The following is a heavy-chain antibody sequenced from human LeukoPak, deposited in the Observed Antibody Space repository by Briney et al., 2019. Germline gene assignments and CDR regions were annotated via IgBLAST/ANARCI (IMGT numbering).Heavy chain of an antibody. CDR3: AKDSFSYNGVFDALDV. D-gene: IGHD2-8*01. Sequence: GGSLRLSCAASGFTFSDYAMTWVRQAPGKGLEWVSSTAPAHYADSVKGRFTISRDDSKDTLFLQMNSLRAEDTAIYYCAKDSFSYNGVFDALDVWGHGTMVTVSS. J-gene: IGHJ3*01. CDR1: GFTFSDYA. V-gene: IGHV3-23*01. CDR2: STAPA.